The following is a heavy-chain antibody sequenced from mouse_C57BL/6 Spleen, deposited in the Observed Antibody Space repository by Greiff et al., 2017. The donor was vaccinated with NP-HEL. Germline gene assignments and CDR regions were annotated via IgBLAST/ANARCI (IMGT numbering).Heavy chain of an antibody. CDR1: GYAFSSYW. Sequence: VQLQQSGAELVKPGASVKISCKASGYAFSSYWMNWVKQRPGRGLEWIGQIYPGDGDTNYNGKFKGKATLPADKTSSTAYMQLSSLTSEDYAGDCGARGGTVVANYAMDDWGQGTSVTVAS. J-gene: IGHJ4*01. CDR2: IYPGDGDT. D-gene: IGHD1-1*01. CDR3: ARGGTVVANYAMDD. V-gene: IGHV1-80*01.